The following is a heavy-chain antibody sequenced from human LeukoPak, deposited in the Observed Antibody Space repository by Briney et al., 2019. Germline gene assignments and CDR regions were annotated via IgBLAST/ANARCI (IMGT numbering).Heavy chain of an antibody. J-gene: IGHJ4*02. V-gene: IGHV4-34*01. CDR3: ARSGRWLHRVGFDY. CDR2: INHSGST. CDR1: GGSFSGYY. Sequence: SGTLSLTCAVYGGSFSGYYWSWIRQPPGKGLKWIGEINHSGSTNYNPSLKSRVTISVDTSKNQFSLKLSSVTAADTAVYYCARSGRWLHRVGFDYWGQGTLVTVSS. D-gene: IGHD5-24*01.